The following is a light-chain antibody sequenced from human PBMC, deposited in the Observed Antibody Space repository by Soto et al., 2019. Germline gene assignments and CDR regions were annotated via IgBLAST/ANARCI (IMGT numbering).Light chain of an antibody. CDR2: GAS. J-gene: IGKJ5*01. CDR1: QSFSSTY. Sequence: EIVLTQSPGTLSLSTGERATLSCRASQSFSSTYLAWYQQKPGQAPRLLVYGASSRATGIPDRFSGFGSGTDFTLTISRLEPEDFAVYFCQQYGSSPITFGQGTRLEVK. CDR3: QQYGSSPIT. V-gene: IGKV3-20*01.